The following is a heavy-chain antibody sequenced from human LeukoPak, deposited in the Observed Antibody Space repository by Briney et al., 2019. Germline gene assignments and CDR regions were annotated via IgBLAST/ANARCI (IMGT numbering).Heavy chain of an antibody. Sequence: PSETLSLTCTVSGYSMSSNFYWGWIRQPPGKGLEWIGKIYRSGSTYYNPSLKSRVTISVDTSKNQFSLKLSSVTAADTAVYYCARSYDSSGYYFVYWGQGTLVTVSS. CDR2: IYRSGST. D-gene: IGHD3-22*01. J-gene: IGHJ4*02. V-gene: IGHV4-38-2*02. CDR1: GYSMSSNFY. CDR3: ARSYDSSGYYFVY.